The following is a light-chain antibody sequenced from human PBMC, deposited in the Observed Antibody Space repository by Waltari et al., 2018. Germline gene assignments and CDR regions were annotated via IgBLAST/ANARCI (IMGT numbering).Light chain of an antibody. CDR2: GAS. J-gene: IGKJ5*01. V-gene: IGKV3-20*01. Sequence: EIMLTQSPGIMSLSPGERATLSCRASQSVGNAYLSWFQQKPGQAPRLLIFGASNRATGIPERFSGSGSGTDFTLTVSRLEPEDFGVYYCQQYGTSLITFGQGTRLDIK. CDR3: QQYGTSLIT. CDR1: QSVGNAY.